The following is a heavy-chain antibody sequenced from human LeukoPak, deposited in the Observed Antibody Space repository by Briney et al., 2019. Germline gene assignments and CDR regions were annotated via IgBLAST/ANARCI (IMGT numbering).Heavy chain of an antibody. CDR2: INHSVST. CDR3: ARSYYDSSGYYYRPPQSFDY. J-gene: IGHJ4*02. CDR1: GGSFSVYY. V-gene: IGHV4-34*01. D-gene: IGHD3-22*01. Sequence: SETLSLTCAVSGGSFSVYYWICIRQSPGNGLGWMWDINHSVSTNYNPSLKSRVTISVDTSKNQFSLKLSSVTAADTAVYYCARSYYDSSGYYYRPPQSFDYWGQGTLVTVSS.